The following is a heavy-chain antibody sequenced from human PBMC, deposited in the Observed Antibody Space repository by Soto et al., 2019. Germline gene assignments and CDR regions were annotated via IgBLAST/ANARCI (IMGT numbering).Heavy chain of an antibody. D-gene: IGHD6-13*01. V-gene: IGHV3-23*01. CDR1: GFTFSSYA. J-gene: IGHJ4*02. CDR2: ISGSSGST. Sequence: GGSLRLSCAASGFTFSSYAMSWVRQAPGKGLEWVSAISGSSGSTYYADSVKGRFTISRDNSKNTLYLQMNSLRAEDTAVYYCAKDPTDSSSWYRSYYWGQGTLVTVSS. CDR3: AKDPTDSSSWYRSYY.